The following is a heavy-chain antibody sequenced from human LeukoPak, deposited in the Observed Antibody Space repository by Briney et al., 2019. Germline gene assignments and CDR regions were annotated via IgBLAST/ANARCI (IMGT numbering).Heavy chain of an antibody. CDR2: INHGGGT. D-gene: IGHD3-9*01. CDR1: GGSFSDYF. CDR3: ARTGHYDILTGYVPFPY. V-gene: IGHV4-34*01. J-gene: IGHJ4*02. Sequence: PSETLSLTRAVYGGSFSDYFWNWIRQTPGKGLGWIGEINHGGGTNYNPSLKSRATISVDTSKKQFSLNLTSVTAADTAVYYCARTGHYDILTGYVPFPYWGQGTLVTVSS.